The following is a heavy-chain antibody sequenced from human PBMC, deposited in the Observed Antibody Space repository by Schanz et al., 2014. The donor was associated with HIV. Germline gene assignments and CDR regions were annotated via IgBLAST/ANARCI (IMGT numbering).Heavy chain of an antibody. V-gene: IGHV3-30*03. J-gene: IGHJ2*01. CDR3: ALSRPSGYGGSWYFDL. Sequence: QVHLVESGGGVAQPGRSLRLSCTASGFTFSSYGMHWVRQAPGKGLEWVAGISYDGSNKYYADSVKGRFTISRDNSKNTLYLQMNSLRAEDTAVYYCALSRPSGYGGSWYFDLWGRGTLVAVSS. CDR2: ISYDGSNK. CDR1: GFTFSSYG. D-gene: IGHD2-15*01.